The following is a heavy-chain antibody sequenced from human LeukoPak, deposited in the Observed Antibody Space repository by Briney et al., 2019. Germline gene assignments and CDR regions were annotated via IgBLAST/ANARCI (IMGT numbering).Heavy chain of an antibody. CDR3: AKGYYGSGSYGWFDY. Sequence: GGSLRLSCAASGFTFSTYSMNWVRQAPGKGLEWVSSISGSSSYIYYADSVKGRFAISRDNSKNTLFLHMNSLRAEDTAVYSCAKGYYGSGSYGWFDYWGQGTLVTVSS. CDR1: GFTFSTYS. D-gene: IGHD3-10*01. V-gene: IGHV3-21*04. CDR2: ISGSSSYI. J-gene: IGHJ4*02.